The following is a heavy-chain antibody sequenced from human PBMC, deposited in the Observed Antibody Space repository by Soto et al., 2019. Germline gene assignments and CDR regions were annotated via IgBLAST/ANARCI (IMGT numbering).Heavy chain of an antibody. V-gene: IGHV3-23*01. CDR3: AKAPYIAAAFDY. D-gene: IGHD6-13*01. Sequence: GESLKISCAASGFTFSSYAMSWVRQAPGKGLEWVSAISGSGGSTYYADSVKGRFTISRDNSKNTLYLQMNSLRAEDTAVYYCAKAPYIAAAFDYWGQGTLVTVSS. CDR1: GFTFSSYA. J-gene: IGHJ4*02. CDR2: ISGSGGST.